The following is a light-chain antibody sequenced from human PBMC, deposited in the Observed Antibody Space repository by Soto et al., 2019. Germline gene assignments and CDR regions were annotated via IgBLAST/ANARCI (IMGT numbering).Light chain of an antibody. CDR3: QSHDIRLSVV. CDR2: GYN. Sequence: QSVLTQPPSVSGAPGQRVTSSCTGSSSSIGAGYDVHWYQQHPGIAPKLLILGYNKRPSGVPDRFSASKSVTSASPAINGLQAEDEADYYCQSHDIRLSVVFGGGTKLTVL. CDR1: SSSIGAGYD. J-gene: IGLJ2*01. V-gene: IGLV1-40*01.